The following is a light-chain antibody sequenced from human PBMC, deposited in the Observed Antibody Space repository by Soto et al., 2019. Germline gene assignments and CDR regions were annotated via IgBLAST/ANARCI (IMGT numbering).Light chain of an antibody. CDR2: GAS. CDR3: QQYGNSLT. Sequence: EIVLTQSPATLSLSPGERATLSCRASQSVSNYLAWYQQRPGQAPRTLIYGASSRATGIPDRFSGSGSGTDFTLSISGLEPEDSAVYYCQQYGNSLTFGGGTKVEIK. J-gene: IGKJ4*01. V-gene: IGKV3-20*01. CDR1: QSVSNY.